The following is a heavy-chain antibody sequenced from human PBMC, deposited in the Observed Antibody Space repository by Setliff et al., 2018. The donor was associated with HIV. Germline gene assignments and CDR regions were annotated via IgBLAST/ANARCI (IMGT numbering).Heavy chain of an antibody. D-gene: IGHD3-10*01. CDR3: AAEVKGILWFGGDAFDI. Sequence: ASVKVSCKASGFTFTSSAVQWVRQARGQRLEWIGWIVVGSGNTNYAQKFQERVTITRDTSTSTAYMELSSLRSEDTAVYYCAAEVKGILWFGGDAFDIWGQGTMVTVSS. CDR1: GFTFTSSA. J-gene: IGHJ3*02. CDR2: IVVGSGNT. V-gene: IGHV1-58*01.